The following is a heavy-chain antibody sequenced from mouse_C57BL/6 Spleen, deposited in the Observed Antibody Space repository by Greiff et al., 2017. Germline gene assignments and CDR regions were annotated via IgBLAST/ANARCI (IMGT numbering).Heavy chain of an antibody. Sequence: QVQLKESGPELVKPGASVKISCKASGYAFSSSWMNWVKQRPGKGLEWIGRIYPGDGDTNYNGKFKGKATLTADKSSSTAYMQLSSLTSEDSAVYCCARGDYYGTPFAYWGQGTLVTVSA. CDR2: IYPGDGDT. CDR1: GYAFSSSW. D-gene: IGHD1-1*01. J-gene: IGHJ3*01. CDR3: ARGDYYGTPFAY. V-gene: IGHV1-82*01.